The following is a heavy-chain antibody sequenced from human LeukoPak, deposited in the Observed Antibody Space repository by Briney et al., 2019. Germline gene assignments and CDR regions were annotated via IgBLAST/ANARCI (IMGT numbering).Heavy chain of an antibody. CDR3: SCIAAAGTFYFDY. CDR2: IYSGGST. V-gene: IGHV3-66*01. CDR1: GFTVSSNY. J-gene: IGHJ4*02. Sequence: PGGSLRLSCAASGFTVSSNYMSWVRQAPGKGLEWVSVIYSGGSTYYADSVKGRFTISRDNSKNTLYLQMNSLRAEDTAVYYCSCIAAAGTFYFDYWGQGTLVTVSS. D-gene: IGHD6-13*01.